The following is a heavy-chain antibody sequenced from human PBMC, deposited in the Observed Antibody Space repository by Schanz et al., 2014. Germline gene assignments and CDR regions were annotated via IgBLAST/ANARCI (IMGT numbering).Heavy chain of an antibody. Sequence: VQLVESGGGVVQPGGSLRLSCESSGFTFNGHAMHWVRQAPGKGLEWVSYISSGGSDTYYADSVQGRFTISRDNARNSLYLQMNSLRAEDTAVYYCAKDDTQVNGMDVWGQGTTVTVSS. CDR1: GFTFNGHA. CDR2: ISSGGSDT. CDR3: AKDDTQVNGMDV. J-gene: IGHJ6*02. V-gene: IGHV3-21*05.